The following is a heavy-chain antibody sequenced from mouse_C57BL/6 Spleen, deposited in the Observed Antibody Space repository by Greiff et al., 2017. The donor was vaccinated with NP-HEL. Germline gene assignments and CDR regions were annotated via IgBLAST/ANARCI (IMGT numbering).Heavy chain of an antibody. D-gene: IGHD1-1*01. Sequence: EVKLQESGPGLVKPSQSLSLTCSVTGYSITSGYYWNWIRQFPGNKLEWMGYISYDGSNNYNPSLKNRISITRDTSKNQFFLKLNSVTTEDTATYYCARDGYYYGSSYYFDYWGQGTTLTVSS. CDR2: ISYDGSN. CDR3: ARDGYYYGSSYYFDY. V-gene: IGHV3-6*01. J-gene: IGHJ2*01. CDR1: GYSITSGYY.